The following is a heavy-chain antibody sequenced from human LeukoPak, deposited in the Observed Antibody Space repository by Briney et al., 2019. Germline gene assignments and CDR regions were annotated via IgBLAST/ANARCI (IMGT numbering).Heavy chain of an antibody. Sequence: GGSLRLSCAASGFTFSSYAMSWVRQAPGKGLEWVSAISGSGGSTYYADSVKGRFTISRDNAKNSLYLQMNSLRAEDTAVYYCAGTNWNDPDYWGQGTLVTVSS. CDR1: GFTFSSYA. J-gene: IGHJ4*02. D-gene: IGHD1-1*01. CDR2: ISGSGGST. V-gene: IGHV3-23*01. CDR3: AGTNWNDPDY.